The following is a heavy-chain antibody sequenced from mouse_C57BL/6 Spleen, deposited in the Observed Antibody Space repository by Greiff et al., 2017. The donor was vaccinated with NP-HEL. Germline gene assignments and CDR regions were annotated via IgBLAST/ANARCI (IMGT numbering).Heavy chain of an antibody. CDR2: IDPETGGT. CDR1: GYTFTDYE. V-gene: IGHV1-15*01. D-gene: IGHD3-1*01. Sequence: VQRVESGAELVRPGASVTLSCKASGYTFTDYEMHWVKQTPVHGLEWIGAIDPETGGTAYNQKFKGKAILTADKSSSTAYMELRSLTSEDSAVYYCTRTGHYFDYWGQGTTLTVSS. J-gene: IGHJ2*01. CDR3: TRTGHYFDY.